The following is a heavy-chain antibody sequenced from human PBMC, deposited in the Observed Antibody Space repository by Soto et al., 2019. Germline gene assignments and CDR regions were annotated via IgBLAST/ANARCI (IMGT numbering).Heavy chain of an antibody. D-gene: IGHD3-3*01. CDR1: GYSFTTYV. CDR2: INGYGHGA. CDR3: VRDLNGDFSY. V-gene: IGHV1-18*01. Sequence: QVQLVQSGAEVRQPGASVKVSCKASGYSFTTYVMSWVRQAPGQGLEYMGWINGYGHGAKYVQRFQGRFSMTTDTSTNTVYMDLRSLTSDDTAVYYCVRDLNGDFSYWGQGTVVIVSP. J-gene: IGHJ4*02.